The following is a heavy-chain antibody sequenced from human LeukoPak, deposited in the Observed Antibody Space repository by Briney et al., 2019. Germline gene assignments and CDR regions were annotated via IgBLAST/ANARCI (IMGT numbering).Heavy chain of an antibody. CDR2: ITTSSSYI. V-gene: IGHV3-21*01. Sequence: GGSLRLSCAASGFTFSNYNMNWVRQAPGKGLEWVSCITTSSSYIYDADSVKGRFTISRGNAKNSLYLQMNSLRAEDTGVYYCARQEYSTFDYWGQGTLVTVSS. J-gene: IGHJ4*02. CDR1: GFTFSNYN. CDR3: ARQEYSTFDY. D-gene: IGHD2/OR15-2a*01.